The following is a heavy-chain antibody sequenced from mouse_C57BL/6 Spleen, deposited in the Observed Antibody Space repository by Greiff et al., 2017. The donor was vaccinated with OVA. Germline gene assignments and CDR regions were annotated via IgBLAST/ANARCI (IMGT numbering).Heavy chain of an antibody. Sequence: EVMLVESGAELVRPGASVKLSCTASGFNIKDDYMHWVKQRPEQGLEWIGWIDPENGDTEYASKFQGKATITADTSSNTAYLQLSSLTSEDTAVYYCTTDGYGNYFDYWGQGTTLTVSS. V-gene: IGHV14-4*01. CDR1: GFNIKDDY. CDR2: IDPENGDT. CDR3: TTDGYGNYFDY. J-gene: IGHJ2*01. D-gene: IGHD2-1*01.